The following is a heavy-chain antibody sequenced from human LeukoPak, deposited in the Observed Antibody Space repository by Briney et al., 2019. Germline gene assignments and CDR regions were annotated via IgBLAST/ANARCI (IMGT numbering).Heavy chain of an antibody. CDR1: GFSVSDYS. Sequence: GGSLRLSCAAPGFSVSDYSISWIRQSPGQGPEWISYVMSGRGSTNYADSVKGRFTISRDNAKNSVALQLDGLRADDTAVYFCTRERRGSYYAFESWGQGTLVTVSS. CDR3: TRERRGSYYAFES. D-gene: IGHD3-16*01. V-gene: IGHV3-11*05. CDR2: VMSGRGST. J-gene: IGHJ4*02.